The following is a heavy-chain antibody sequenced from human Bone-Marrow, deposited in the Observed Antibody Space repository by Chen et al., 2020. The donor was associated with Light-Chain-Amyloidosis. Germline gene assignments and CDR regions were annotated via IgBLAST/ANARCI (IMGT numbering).Heavy chain of an antibody. CDR1: GGSTSSSNW. CDR3: ARVILAATVFDY. CDR2: IYHSGST. V-gene: IGHV4-4*02. Sequence: QVQLQESGPGLVKPSGTLSLTCAVCGGSTSSSNWWSWVRQPPGKGLEWVGEIYHSGSTNYNPSLKSRVTISVYKSQNQFSLKLSSVTAADTAVYYCARVILAATVFDYWGQGTLVTVSS. D-gene: IGHD2-15*01. J-gene: IGHJ4*02.